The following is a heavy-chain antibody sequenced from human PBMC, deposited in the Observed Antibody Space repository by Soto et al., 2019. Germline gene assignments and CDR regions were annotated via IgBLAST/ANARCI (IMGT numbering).Heavy chain of an antibody. CDR3: ASHLLGFGELPKGRYYFDY. Sequence: QVQLVQSGAEVKKPGSSVKVSCKASGGTFSSYAISWVRQAPGQGLEWMGGIIPIFGTANYAQKFQGRVTITADKSTSTAYMELSSLRSEDTAVYYGASHLLGFGELPKGRYYFDYWGQGTLVTVSS. V-gene: IGHV1-69*06. CDR1: GGTFSSYA. CDR2: IIPIFGTA. J-gene: IGHJ4*02. D-gene: IGHD3-10*01.